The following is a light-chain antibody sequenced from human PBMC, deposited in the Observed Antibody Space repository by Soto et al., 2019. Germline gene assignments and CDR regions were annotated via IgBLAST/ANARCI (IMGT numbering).Light chain of an antibody. CDR2: GAS. Sequence: EIVLTQSPDILSLSPGERATLSCRASQSVRSSYLAWYQQRPGQAPRLLIYGASSRATGIPDRFSGDGSGTDFTLTISRLEPEYFAVYYCQQYGSSPGYTFGQGTKLEIK. CDR1: QSVRSSY. CDR3: QQYGSSPGYT. J-gene: IGKJ2*01. V-gene: IGKV3-20*01.